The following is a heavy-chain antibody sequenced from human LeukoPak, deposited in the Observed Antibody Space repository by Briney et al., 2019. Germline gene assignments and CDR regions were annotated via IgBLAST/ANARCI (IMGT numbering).Heavy chain of an antibody. CDR1: GFTVSTND. CDR2: IYSGDTT. D-gene: IGHD1-14*01. Sequence: PGGSLRLSCAASGFTVSTNDMSWVRQAPGKRLDWVSAIYSGDTTYYADSVKGRFTISRDNSKNTLYLQMNSLRPEDTALYYCARHRIPEDDGFSAPLSSVFPAPLSNWGQGTLVTVS. V-gene: IGHV3-53*01. CDR3: ARHRIPEDDGFSAPLSSVFPAPLSN. J-gene: IGHJ4*02.